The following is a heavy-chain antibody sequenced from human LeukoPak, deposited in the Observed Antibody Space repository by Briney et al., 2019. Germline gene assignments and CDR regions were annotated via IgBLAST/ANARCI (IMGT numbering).Heavy chain of an antibody. J-gene: IGHJ4*02. CDR3: ARVGHDSSGYYYHYYFDF. CDR1: GFTFSSYE. CDR2: ISGSGSII. Sequence: GGSLRLSCATSGFTFSSYEMNWVRQAPGKGLEWVSYISGSGSIIYYADSVKGRFTISRDNAKNSLYLQMNSLRAEDTAIYYCARVGHDSSGYYYHYYFDFWGQETLVTVSS. V-gene: IGHV3-48*03. D-gene: IGHD3-22*01.